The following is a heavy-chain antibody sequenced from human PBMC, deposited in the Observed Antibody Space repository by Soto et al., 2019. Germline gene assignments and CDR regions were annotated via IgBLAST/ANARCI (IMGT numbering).Heavy chain of an antibody. Sequence: GGSLRLSCGASGFTFNSYAMHWVRQPPGKGLESVALLSFNGNYIYYSDSVKGRFTISRDNSKNTVYLQMDSLRDDDTAVYYCARRGEEAAQTGPGQDYLDSWGQGTLVTVSS. D-gene: IGHD6-6*01. V-gene: IGHV3-30*04. CDR3: ARRGEEAAQTGPGQDYLDS. J-gene: IGHJ4*02. CDR1: GFTFNSYA. CDR2: LSFNGNYI.